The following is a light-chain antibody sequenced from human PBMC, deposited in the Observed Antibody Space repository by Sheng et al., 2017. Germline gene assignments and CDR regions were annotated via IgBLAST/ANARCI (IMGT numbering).Light chain of an antibody. CDR1: QTISNW. Sequence: DIQMTQSPSTLSASVGDRVTITCRASQTISNWLAWYQQRPGKAPKLLIYQASTLERGVPSRFSGSGSGTEFTLTISSLQPDDFATYYCQQYKSYSRAFGPGTTLDIK. V-gene: IGKV1-5*01. J-gene: IGKJ3*01. CDR2: QAS. CDR3: QQYKSYSRA.